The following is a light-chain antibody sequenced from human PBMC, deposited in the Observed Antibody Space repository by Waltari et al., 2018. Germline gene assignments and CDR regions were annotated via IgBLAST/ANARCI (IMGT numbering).Light chain of an antibody. CDR3: CSYAGSSTFGV. CDR1: SSDFGSYNL. CDR2: EVS. J-gene: IGLJ2*01. Sequence: QSALTQPAPVPGSPGQPTPISGPGTSSDFGSYNLVSWYQQHPGKAPKLMIYEVSKRPSGVSNRFSGSKSGNTASLTISGLQAEDEADYYCCSYAGSSTFGVFGGGTKLTVL. V-gene: IGLV2-23*02.